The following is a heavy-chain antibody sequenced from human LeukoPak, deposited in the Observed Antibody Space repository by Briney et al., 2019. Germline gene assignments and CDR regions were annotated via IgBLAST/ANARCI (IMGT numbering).Heavy chain of an antibody. CDR3: ASPDIVGATGFDY. D-gene: IGHD1-26*01. J-gene: IGHJ4*02. CDR1: GFTVSSNY. CDR2: ISSISSSTI. Sequence: TGGSLRLSCAASGFTVSSNYMSWVRQAPGKGLEWVSSISSISSSTIYYADSVKGRFTISRDNAKNSLYLQMNSLRAEDTAVYYCASPDIVGATGFDYWGQGTLVTVSS. V-gene: IGHV3-48*01.